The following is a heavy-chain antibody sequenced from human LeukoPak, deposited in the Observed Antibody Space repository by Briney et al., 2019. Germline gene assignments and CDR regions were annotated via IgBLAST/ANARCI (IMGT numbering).Heavy chain of an antibody. Sequence: PSETLSLTGIVSGGSISSYYWSWIRQPPGKGLEWIGYIYYSGSTNYNPSLKSRVTISVDTSKKHFSLKLSSVTAADTAVYYCARYRYYYDSSGYFEYYFDYWGQGTLVTVSS. D-gene: IGHD3-22*01. CDR1: GGSISSYY. V-gene: IGHV4-59*01. CDR2: IYYSGST. CDR3: ARYRYYYDSSGYFEYYFDY. J-gene: IGHJ4*02.